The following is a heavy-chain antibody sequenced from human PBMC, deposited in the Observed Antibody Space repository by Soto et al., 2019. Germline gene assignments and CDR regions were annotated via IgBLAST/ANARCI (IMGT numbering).Heavy chain of an antibody. CDR3: AGTYDFWSGSGQYYYGMDV. CDR1: GGSTSSYY. CDR2: IYTSGST. Sequence: PSETLSLTCTVSGGSTSSYYWSWIRRPAGKGLEWIGRIYTSGSTNYNPSLKSRVTMSVDTSKNQFSLKLSSVTAADTAVYYCAGTYDFWSGSGQYYYGMDVWGQGTTVTVSS. D-gene: IGHD3-3*01. V-gene: IGHV4-4*07. J-gene: IGHJ6*02.